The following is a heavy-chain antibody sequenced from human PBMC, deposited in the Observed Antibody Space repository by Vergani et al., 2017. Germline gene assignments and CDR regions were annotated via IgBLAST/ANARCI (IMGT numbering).Heavy chain of an antibody. V-gene: IGHV4-34*01. CDR3: ARLPVYGCNSY. J-gene: IGHJ4*02. CDR2: INNSGST. Sequence: QVQLQQWGAGLLKPSETLSLTCAVYGGSFSGYYWSWIRQPPGKGLDGIGEINNSGSTNYNPSLKSRVTISVDTSKNKFSLKLSSVTAADTAVYYCARLPVYGCNSYWGQGTLVTVSS. CDR1: GGSFSGYY. D-gene: IGHD4-23*01.